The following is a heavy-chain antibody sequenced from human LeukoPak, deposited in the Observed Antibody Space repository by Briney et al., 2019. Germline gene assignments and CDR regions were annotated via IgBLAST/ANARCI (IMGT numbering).Heavy chain of an antibody. D-gene: IGHD1-26*01. CDR1: GFTFSSYT. Sequence: GGSLRLSCAASGFTFSSYTMDWVRQAPGKGLEWVSSISSSSSYIYYADSMKGRFTISRDNAKNSLYLHMNSLRADDTAVYYCARDTRSLIDYWGQGTLVTVSS. J-gene: IGHJ4*02. V-gene: IGHV3-21*01. CDR2: ISSSSSYI. CDR3: ARDTRSLIDY.